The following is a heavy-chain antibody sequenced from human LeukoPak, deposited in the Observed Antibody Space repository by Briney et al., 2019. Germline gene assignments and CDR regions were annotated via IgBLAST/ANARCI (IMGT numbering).Heavy chain of an antibody. V-gene: IGHV3-23*01. CDR1: GFTFRSYA. Sequence: PGPSLRLSCARSGFTFRSYAMSWVRQAPGKGLEWVSGISGRGGSTYYADSVKGRFTISRDNSKNTLYLEMNSLGAEDTAVYFCVTGNNDFWSGYYFIDSWGQGTPVTVSS. J-gene: IGHJ4*02. D-gene: IGHD3-3*01. CDR3: VTGNNDFWSGYYFIDS. CDR2: ISGRGGST.